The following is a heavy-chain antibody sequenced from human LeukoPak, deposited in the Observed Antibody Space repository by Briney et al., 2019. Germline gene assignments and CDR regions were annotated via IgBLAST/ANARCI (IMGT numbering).Heavy chain of an antibody. CDR3: ARSTWMSGVLGYSGYDFCY. J-gene: IGHJ4*02. D-gene: IGHD5-12*01. CDR2: INPNSGGT. CDR1: GYTFTGYY. V-gene: IGHV1-2*06. Sequence: ASVKVSCKASGYTFTGYYMHWVRQAPGQGLEWMGRINPNSGGTNYAQKFQGRVTMHRDTSISTAYMELSRLRSDDMAVYYCARSTWMSGVLGYSGYDFCYWGQGTLVTVSS.